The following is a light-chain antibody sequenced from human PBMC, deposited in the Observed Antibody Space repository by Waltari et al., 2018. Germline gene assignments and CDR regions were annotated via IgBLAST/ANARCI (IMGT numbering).Light chain of an antibody. CDR2: RAS. CDR1: QSVTTN. V-gene: IGKV3-15*01. CDR3: HQYNNWPPNT. Sequence: ETLMTQSPATLSVSPGERVTLSCRASQSVTTNLAWYQQKPGQAPRHLIYRASTRATGVPARFSGSGSGTEFTLTINALQSEDFAVYYCHQYNNWPPNTFGQGTLLEIK. J-gene: IGKJ2*01.